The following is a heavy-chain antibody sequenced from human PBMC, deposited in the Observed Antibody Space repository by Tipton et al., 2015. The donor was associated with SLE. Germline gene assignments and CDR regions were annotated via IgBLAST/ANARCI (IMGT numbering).Heavy chain of an antibody. CDR1: GDSISSGSHY. CDR2: IYTSGST. J-gene: IGHJ6*03. V-gene: IGHV4-61*02. CDR3: ARAVAIFGGFNRGYYMDV. Sequence: TLSLTCTVSGDSISSGSHYWTWIRQPAGKGLEWIGRIYTSGSTNYNPSLKSRVTISVDTSKNQFSLKLSSVTAADTAVYYCARAVAIFGGFNRGYYMDVWGKGTTVTVSS. D-gene: IGHD3-3*01.